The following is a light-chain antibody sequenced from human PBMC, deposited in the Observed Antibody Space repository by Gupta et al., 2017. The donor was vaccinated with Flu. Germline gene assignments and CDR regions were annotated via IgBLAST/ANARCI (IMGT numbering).Light chain of an antibody. Sequence: DIQMTQSPSSLSASVGDRVTITCRASQSISSYLNWYQQKPGKAPKLLIYAASRVKSGVPSRFSGSGSGTDFTLTISRRQPEDFATYYCQQRYSTPLTFGQGTRLEIK. CDR2: AAS. V-gene: IGKV1-39*01. J-gene: IGKJ5*01. CDR3: QQRYSTPLT. CDR1: QSISSY.